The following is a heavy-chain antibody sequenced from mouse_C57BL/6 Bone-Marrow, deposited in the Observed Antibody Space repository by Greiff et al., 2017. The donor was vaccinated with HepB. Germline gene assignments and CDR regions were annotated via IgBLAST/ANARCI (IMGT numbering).Heavy chain of an antibody. Sequence: QVQLQQPGAELVKPGASVKLSCKASGYTFTSYWMQWVKQRPGQGLEWIGEIDPSDSYTNYNQKFKGKATLTVDTSSSTAYMQLSSLTSEDSAVYYCAANWGYFDVWGTGTTVTVSS. D-gene: IGHD4-1*01. CDR1: GYTFTSYW. CDR2: IDPSDSYT. J-gene: IGHJ1*03. CDR3: AANWGYFDV. V-gene: IGHV1-50*01.